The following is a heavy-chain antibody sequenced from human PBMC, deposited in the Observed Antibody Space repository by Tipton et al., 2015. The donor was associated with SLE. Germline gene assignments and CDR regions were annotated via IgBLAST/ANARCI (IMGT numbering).Heavy chain of an antibody. CDR3: AKDIRPDSLFEIDY. Sequence: SLRLSCTASGFTFSTYAMNWVRQAHGKGLEWVSLIVGSGVTTYYADSVKGRFPISRDNSMNTLYLLMNTLRTEDTAVYYCAKDIRPDSLFEIDYWGQGTLVTVSS. J-gene: IGHJ4*02. D-gene: IGHD3-22*01. CDR1: GFTFSTYA. V-gene: IGHV3-23*01. CDR2: IVGSGVTT.